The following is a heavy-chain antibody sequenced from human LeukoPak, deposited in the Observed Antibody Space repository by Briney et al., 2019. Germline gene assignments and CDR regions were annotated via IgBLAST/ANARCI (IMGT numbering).Heavy chain of an antibody. D-gene: IGHD1-1*01. CDR2: IKYDGNEK. CDR1: GFTFSVSW. CDR3: ARGATTFEH. V-gene: IGHV3-7*01. Sequence: AGGSLRLSCAVSGFTFSVSWMSWLRQAPGKGLEWVANIKYDGNEKYYVGSVKGRFTISRDNVKNSLYLQMNSLSAEDTAVYYCARGATTFEHWGQGILVTVSS. J-gene: IGHJ4*02.